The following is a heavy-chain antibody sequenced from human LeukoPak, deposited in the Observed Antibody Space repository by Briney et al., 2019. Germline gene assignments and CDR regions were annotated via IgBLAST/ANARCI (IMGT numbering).Heavy chain of an antibody. D-gene: IGHD2-15*01. V-gene: IGHV3-23*01. CDR1: EFTFSSHP. CDR3: ARISLPPSDNFDS. Sequence: GGSLRLSCAASEFTFSSHPMGWVRRAPGKGLEWVSSICSSSGCTYYADSVRGRFTISRDDSKNTLYLQMNSLRAEGTAVYYCARISLPPSDNFDSWGQGTLVTVSS. J-gene: IGHJ4*02. CDR2: ICSSSGCT.